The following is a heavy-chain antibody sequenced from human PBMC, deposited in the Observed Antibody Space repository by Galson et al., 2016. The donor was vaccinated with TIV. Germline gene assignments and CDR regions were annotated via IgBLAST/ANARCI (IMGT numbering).Heavy chain of an antibody. D-gene: IGHD2-2*02. Sequence: ETLSLTCAVSGGSIRGKNWWSWVRQPPGKGLEWIGEIYESGSISYNPSLKTRVTTSVDKSKKHFSLNLTSVTAADTAVYYCARDCTSTTCHIYYYGMDVWGQGTTVTVSS. CDR3: ARDCTSTTCHIYYYGMDV. J-gene: IGHJ6*02. CDR1: GGSIRGKNW. V-gene: IGHV4-4*02. CDR2: IYESGSI.